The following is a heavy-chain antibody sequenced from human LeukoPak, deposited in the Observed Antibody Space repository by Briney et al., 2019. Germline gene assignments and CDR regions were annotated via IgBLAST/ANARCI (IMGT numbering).Heavy chain of an antibody. CDR2: ISSSSSYI. CDR3: AREEGTDCGGDCYSGY. Sequence: KPGGSLRLSCGASGFTFSSYSMSWVRQAPGKGPEWVSSISSSSSYIYYADSVKGRFTVSRDNAKNSLYLQMNSLRAEDTAVYYCAREEGTDCGGDCYSGYWGQGTLVTVSS. J-gene: IGHJ4*02. CDR1: GFTFSSYS. V-gene: IGHV3-21*01. D-gene: IGHD2-21*02.